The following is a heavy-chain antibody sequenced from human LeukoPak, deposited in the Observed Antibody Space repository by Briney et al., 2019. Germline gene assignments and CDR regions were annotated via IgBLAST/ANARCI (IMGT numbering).Heavy chain of an antibody. CDR2: IYGDDNT. J-gene: IGHJ4*02. Sequence: GGSLRLSCAASGFTVSNTYMTWVRQAPGKGLECVSVIYGDDNTYYTDSVRGRFTISRDNSKNTLWLQMNSLRAEDTALYYCATRRDGGDFLVYWGQGTLVTVSS. D-gene: IGHD2-15*01. CDR3: ATRRDGGDFLVY. V-gene: IGHV3-53*01. CDR1: GFTVSNTY.